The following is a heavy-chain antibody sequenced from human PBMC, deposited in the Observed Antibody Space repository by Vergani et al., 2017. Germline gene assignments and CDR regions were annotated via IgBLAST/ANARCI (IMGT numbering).Heavy chain of an antibody. V-gene: IGHV4-30-4*01. J-gene: IGHJ6*03. D-gene: IGHD6-6*01. CDR3: ARSEYSSSYDYYYYYMDV. CDR1: GGSISSGDYY. Sequence: QVQLQESGPGLVKPSQTLSLTCTVSGGSISSGDYYWSWIRQPPEKGLEWIGYIYYSGSTYYNPSLKSRVTISVDTSKNQFSLKLSSVTAADTAVYYCARSEYSSSYDYYYYYMDVWGKGTTVTVSS. CDR2: IYYSGST.